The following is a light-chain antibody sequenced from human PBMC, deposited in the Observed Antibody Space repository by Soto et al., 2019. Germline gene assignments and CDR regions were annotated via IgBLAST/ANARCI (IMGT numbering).Light chain of an antibody. CDR1: QSVSSY. CDR3: QQRSNWPRYT. V-gene: IGKV3-11*01. CDR2: DAS. J-gene: IGKJ2*01. Sequence: EIVLTQSPATLSLSPGERATLSCRASQSVSSYLAWCQQKPGQAPRLLIYDASNRATGIPARFSGSGSGTDFTLTISSLEPEDFAVYYCQQRSNWPRYTFGQGTKLEIK.